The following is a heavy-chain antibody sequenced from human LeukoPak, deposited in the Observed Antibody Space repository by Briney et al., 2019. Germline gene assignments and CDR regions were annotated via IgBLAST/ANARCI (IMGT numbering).Heavy chain of an antibody. V-gene: IGHV3-7*03. CDR3: AKDSGYCSGGSCYEYDY. Sequence: GGSLRLSCAASGFTFSDYYMSWIRQAPGKGLEWVANIKQDGSEKYYVDSVKGRFTISRDNAKNSLYLQMNSLRAEDTAVYYCAKDSGYCSGGSCYEYDYWGQGTLVTVSS. D-gene: IGHD2-15*01. CDR2: IKQDGSEK. J-gene: IGHJ4*02. CDR1: GFTFSDYY.